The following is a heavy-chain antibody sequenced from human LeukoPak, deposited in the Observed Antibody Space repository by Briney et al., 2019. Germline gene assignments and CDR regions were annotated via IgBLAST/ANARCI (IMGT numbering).Heavy chain of an antibody. J-gene: IGHJ4*02. Sequence: WASVKVSCKASGYTFTSYYMHWVRQAPGQGLEWMGIINPSGGSTSYAQKFQGRVTMTRDMSTSTVYMELSSLRSGDTAVYYCARDRGSGHFDYWGQGTLVTVSS. CDR2: INPSGGST. V-gene: IGHV1-46*01. D-gene: IGHD6-19*01. CDR3: ARDRGSGHFDY. CDR1: GYTFTSYY.